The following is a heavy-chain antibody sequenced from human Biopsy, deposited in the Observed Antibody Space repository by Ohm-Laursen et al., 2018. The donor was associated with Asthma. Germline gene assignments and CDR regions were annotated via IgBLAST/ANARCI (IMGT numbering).Heavy chain of an antibody. V-gene: IGHV4-39*02. CDR1: GDAMSTSGSY. CDR3: ARAVSSSSYWYFDL. CDR2: IYYSGRT. J-gene: IGHJ2*01. Sequence: GTLSLTCIVSGDAMSTSGSYWGWIRQCPGQGLEWIGSIYYSGRTYNNPSLESRVTISADTSKNHFSLKETSVTAADTAVYYCARAVSSSSYWYFDLWGRGDLVTVSS. D-gene: IGHD6-6*01.